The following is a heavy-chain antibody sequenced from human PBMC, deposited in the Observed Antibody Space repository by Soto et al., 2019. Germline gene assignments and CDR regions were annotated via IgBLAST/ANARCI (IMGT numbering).Heavy chain of an antibody. Sequence: QVQLQESGPGLVKPSGTLSLTCAVSGGSISSSNWWSWVRQPPGKGLQWIGEIYHSGSTNYIPSHKGRXTXSXXKSRNQCSLKLRSVTAADTAVYYWARRWGEGRFDYWGQGTPVTVSS. CDR1: GGSISSSNW. V-gene: IGHV4-4*02. D-gene: IGHD3-10*01. J-gene: IGHJ4*02. CDR3: ARRWGEGRFDY. CDR2: IYHSGST.